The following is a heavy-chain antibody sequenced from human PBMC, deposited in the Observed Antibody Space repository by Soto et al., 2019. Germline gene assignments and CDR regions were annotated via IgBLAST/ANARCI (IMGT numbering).Heavy chain of an antibody. CDR3: ARVMALSTPDAFDI. Sequence: EVQLVESGGGLVKPGGSLRLSCAASGFTFSSYSINCVRQAPGKGLEWVASISSSSRYIYYADSVKGRFTISRDNAKNALYLQMNSLRAEDTAVYYCARVMALSTPDAFDIWGQGTMVTVSS. CDR1: GFTFSSYS. V-gene: IGHV3-21*01. CDR2: ISSSSRYI. J-gene: IGHJ3*02. D-gene: IGHD2-2*01.